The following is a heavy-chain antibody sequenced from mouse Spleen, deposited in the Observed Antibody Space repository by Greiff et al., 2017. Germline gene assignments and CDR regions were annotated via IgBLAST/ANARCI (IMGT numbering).Heavy chain of an antibody. Sequence: VQLQQSGPELVKPGASVKISCKASGYAFSSSWMNWVKQRPGKGLEWIGRIYPGDGDTNYNGKFKGKATLTADKSSSTAYMQLSSLTSEDSAVYFCARKGDGNYDYYAMDYWGQGTSVTVSS. J-gene: IGHJ4*01. V-gene: IGHV1-82*01. CDR1: GYAFSSSW. D-gene: IGHD2-1*01. CDR2: IYPGDGDT. CDR3: ARKGDGNYDYYAMDY.